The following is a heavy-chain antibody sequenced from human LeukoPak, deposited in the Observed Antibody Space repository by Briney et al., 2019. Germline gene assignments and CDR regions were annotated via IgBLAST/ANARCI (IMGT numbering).Heavy chain of an antibody. Sequence: PGGSLRLSCAASGFTFSSYSMNWVRQAPGKGLEWVSSISSSSSYIYYADSVKGRFTISRDNSKNMLYLQMNSLRAEDTAVYYCAKNGRGSGTYYPRTKYYFDYWGQGTLVTVSS. D-gene: IGHD3-10*01. CDR1: GFTFSSYS. J-gene: IGHJ4*02. CDR2: ISSSSSYI. V-gene: IGHV3-21*04. CDR3: AKNGRGSGTYYPRTKYYFDY.